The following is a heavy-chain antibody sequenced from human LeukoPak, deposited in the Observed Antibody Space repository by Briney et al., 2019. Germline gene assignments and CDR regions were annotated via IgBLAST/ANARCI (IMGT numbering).Heavy chain of an antibody. CDR3: ARAVYYDSSGYYPYNDY. Sequence: ASVKVSCKASGYTFTSYYMHWVRQAPGQGLEWMGIINPSGGSTSYAQKFQGRVTMTRDTSTNTVYMELSSLRSEDTAVYYCARAVYYDSSGYYPYNDYWGQGTLVTVSS. CDR2: INPSGGST. CDR1: GYTFTSYY. D-gene: IGHD3-22*01. J-gene: IGHJ4*02. V-gene: IGHV1-46*01.